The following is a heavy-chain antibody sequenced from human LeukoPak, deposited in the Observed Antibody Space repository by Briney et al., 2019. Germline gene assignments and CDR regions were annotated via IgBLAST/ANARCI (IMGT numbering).Heavy chain of an antibody. J-gene: IGHJ6*02. CDR1: GFTFSTYG. V-gene: IGHV3-21*01. CDR2: ISSSSSYI. CDR3: ARDRSYYDILAGYYTDYYYYYGMDV. Sequence: GGSLRLSCAASGFTFSTYGMHWVRQAPGKGLEWVSSISSSSSYIYSADSVKGRFTISRDSAKNSLYLQMNSLRAEDTAVYYCARDRSYYDILAGYYTDYYYYYGMDVWGQGTTVTVSS. D-gene: IGHD3-9*01.